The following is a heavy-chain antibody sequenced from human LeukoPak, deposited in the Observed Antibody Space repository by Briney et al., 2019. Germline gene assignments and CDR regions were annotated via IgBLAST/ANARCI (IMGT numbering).Heavy chain of an antibody. CDR1: GYTFTGYY. Sequence: ASVKVSCKASGYTFTGYYMHWVRQAPGQGLEWMGWINPNSGGTNYAQKFQGRVTMTRDTSISTAYMELSRLRSDDTAVYYCARDREGFYYYMDVWGKGTTVTASS. CDR3: ARDREGFYYYMDV. V-gene: IGHV1-2*02. CDR2: INPNSGGT. J-gene: IGHJ6*03.